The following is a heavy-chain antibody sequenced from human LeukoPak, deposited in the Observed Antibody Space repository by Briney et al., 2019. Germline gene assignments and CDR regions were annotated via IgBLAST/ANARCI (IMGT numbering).Heavy chain of an antibody. CDR3: ARGRAGIAAAGFDY. V-gene: IGHV3-30*04. CDR1: GFTFSMSS. Sequence: QPGGSLRLSCTTSGFTFSMSSMHWVRLAPAKGLEWLACISFYGANKFSGDSVKGRFSISRDNSKNTLYLPMNSLGLDDTAVYFCARGRAGIAAAGFDYWGQGTLVTVSS. CDR2: ISFYGANK. J-gene: IGHJ4*02. D-gene: IGHD6-13*01.